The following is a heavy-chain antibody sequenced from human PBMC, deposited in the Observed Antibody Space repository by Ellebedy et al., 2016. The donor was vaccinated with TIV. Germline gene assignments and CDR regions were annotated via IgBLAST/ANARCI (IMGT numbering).Heavy chain of an antibody. Sequence: GESLKISCKGFGYSFGTYWIGWVRQIPGKGLEWMGIIYPGDSDTRYAPSFQGQVTISADKSITTAYLQWSNLRASDSAMYFWARQMPHYYAMDVWGQGTTVTVSS. J-gene: IGHJ6*02. CDR3: ARQMPHYYAMDV. V-gene: IGHV5-51*01. D-gene: IGHD2-2*01. CDR1: GYSFGTYW. CDR2: IYPGDSDT.